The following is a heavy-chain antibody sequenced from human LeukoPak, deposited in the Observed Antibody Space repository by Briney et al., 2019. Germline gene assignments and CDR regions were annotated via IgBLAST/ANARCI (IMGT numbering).Heavy chain of an antibody. CDR3: TRAPYNWNPFDY. Sequence: PGGSLTLSCTASGFTFGDYAMSWVRQAPGKGLEWVGFIRSKAYGGTTEYAASVKGRFTISRDDSKSIAYLQMNSLKTEDTAVYYCTRAPYNWNPFDYWGQGTLVTVSS. J-gene: IGHJ4*02. CDR1: GFTFGDYA. CDR2: IRSKAYGGTT. V-gene: IGHV3-49*04. D-gene: IGHD1-20*01.